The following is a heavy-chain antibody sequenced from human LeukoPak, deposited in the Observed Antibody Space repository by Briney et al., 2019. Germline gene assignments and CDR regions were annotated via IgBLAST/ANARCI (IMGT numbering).Heavy chain of an antibody. J-gene: IGHJ3*02. CDR1: GGSISSGGYY. CDR3: ARARPGHDPKDAFDI. V-gene: IGHV4-31*03. Sequence: KPSQTLSLTCTVSGGSISSGGYYWSWIRQHPGKGLEWIGYIYYSGSTYYNPSLKSRVTISVDTSKNQFSLKLSSVTAADTAVYYCARARPGHDPKDAFDIWGQGTMVTVSS. CDR2: IYYSGST.